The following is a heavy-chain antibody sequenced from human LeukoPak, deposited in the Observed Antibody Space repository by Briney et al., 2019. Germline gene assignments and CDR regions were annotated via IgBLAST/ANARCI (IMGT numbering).Heavy chain of an antibody. CDR1: GFTLSSYT. Sequence: GGSLRLSCEVSGFTLSSYTMNWVRQAPGNGLEWVSSISSSSSYIYYADSVKGRFTISRDNARNSLYLQMNSLRAEDTAVYYCAELGITMIGGVWGKGTTVTISS. J-gene: IGHJ6*04. CDR3: AELGITMIGGV. V-gene: IGHV3-21*01. D-gene: IGHD3-10*02. CDR2: ISSSSSYI.